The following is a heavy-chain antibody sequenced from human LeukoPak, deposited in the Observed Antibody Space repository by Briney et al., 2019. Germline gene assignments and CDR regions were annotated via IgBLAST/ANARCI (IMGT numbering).Heavy chain of an antibody. CDR1: GFTFSSYA. Sequence: GRSLRLSCATSGFTFSSYAIHWVRQAPGKGLEWVAVISYDGSNKYCADSVKGRFTISRDNSKNTLYLQMNSLRAEDTAVYYCARDGPLSGSYFDYWGQGTLVTVSS. D-gene: IGHD1-26*01. CDR3: ARDGPLSGSYFDY. CDR2: ISYDGSNK. J-gene: IGHJ4*02. V-gene: IGHV3-30-3*01.